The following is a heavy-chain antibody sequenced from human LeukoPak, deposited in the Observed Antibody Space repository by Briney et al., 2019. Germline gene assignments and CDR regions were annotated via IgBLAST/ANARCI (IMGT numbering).Heavy chain of an antibody. D-gene: IGHD6-13*01. V-gene: IGHV4-59*02. Sequence: PSETLSLTCTVSGGSVNSYYWSWIRQPPGKGLEWLGYIDYSGNANYSPSLQSRLTISVDTSKNQFSLKLTSVTAADTAVYYCARSLAAAGSFDYWGQGTLVTVSS. CDR2: IDYSGNA. CDR1: GGSVNSYY. J-gene: IGHJ4*02. CDR3: ARSLAAAGSFDY.